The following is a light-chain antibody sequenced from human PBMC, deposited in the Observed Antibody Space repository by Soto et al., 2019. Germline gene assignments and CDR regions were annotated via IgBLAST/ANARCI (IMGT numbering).Light chain of an antibody. J-gene: IGKJ2*01. CDR1: QDIGNY. CDR3: QQYDTLPPYT. V-gene: IGKV1-33*01. Sequence: DIQMTQSPSSLSASVGDRVTIACQANQDIGNYLNWYQQKPGRAPRLLIYDASNLEIGVPSRFSGSGSGTDFTFTISKLQPADIATYYCQQYDTLPPYTFGQGTKVELK. CDR2: DAS.